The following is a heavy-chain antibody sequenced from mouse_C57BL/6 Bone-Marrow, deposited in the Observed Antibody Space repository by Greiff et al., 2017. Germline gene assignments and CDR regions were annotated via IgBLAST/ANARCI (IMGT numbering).Heavy chain of an antibody. Sequence: DVKLQESGGDLVKPGGSLKLSCAASGFTFSSYGMSWVRQTPDKRLEWVATISSGGSYTYYPDSVKGRFTISRDNAKNTLYLQMSRLKSEDTAMYYCARRGTVGYAMDYWGQGTSVTVSS. CDR1: GFTFSSYG. CDR3: ARRGTVGYAMDY. CDR2: ISSGGSYT. J-gene: IGHJ4*01. V-gene: IGHV5-6*02. D-gene: IGHD1-1*01.